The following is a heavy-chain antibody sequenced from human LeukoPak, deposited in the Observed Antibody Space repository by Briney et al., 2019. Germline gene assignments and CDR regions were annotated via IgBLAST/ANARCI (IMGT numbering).Heavy chain of an antibody. D-gene: IGHD2-21*02. CDR2: INPSGGST. V-gene: IGHV1-46*01. Sequence: ASVKVSCKASGYTFTSYYKHWVRQAPGQGLEWMGIINPSGGSTSYAQKFQGRVTMTRDTSTSTVYMELSSLRSEDTAVYYCAREAYCGGDCYYYYYGMDVWGQGTTVTVSS. CDR3: AREAYCGGDCYYYYYGMDV. CDR1: GYTFTSYY. J-gene: IGHJ6*02.